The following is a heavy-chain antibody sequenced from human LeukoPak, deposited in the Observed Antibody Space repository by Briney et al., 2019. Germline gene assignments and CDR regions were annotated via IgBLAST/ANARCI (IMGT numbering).Heavy chain of an antibody. CDR1: GYTFTGYY. CDR3: ARGGIVVVPAAIYNWFDP. CDR2: INPNSGGT. Sequence: GASVKVSCKASGYTFTGYYMHWVRPAPGQGLEWMGWINPNSGGTNYAQKFQGRVTMTRDTSISTAYMELSRLRSDDTAVYYCARGGIVVVPAAIYNWFDPWGQGTLVTVSS. J-gene: IGHJ5*02. D-gene: IGHD2-2*01. V-gene: IGHV1-2*02.